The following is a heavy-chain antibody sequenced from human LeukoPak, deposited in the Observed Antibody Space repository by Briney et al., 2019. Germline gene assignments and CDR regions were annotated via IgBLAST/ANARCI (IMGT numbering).Heavy chain of an antibody. V-gene: IGHV1-69*01. D-gene: IGHD6-19*01. J-gene: IGHJ4*02. CDR3: ATGAGRYYFDY. Sequence: ASVKVSCKASGGTFSSYAISWVRQAPGQGLEWMGGIIPIFGTANYAQKFQGRVTITADESTSTAYMELSSLRSEDTAVYYCATGAGRYYFDYWGQGTLVTVSS. CDR2: IIPIFGTA. CDR1: GGTFSSYA.